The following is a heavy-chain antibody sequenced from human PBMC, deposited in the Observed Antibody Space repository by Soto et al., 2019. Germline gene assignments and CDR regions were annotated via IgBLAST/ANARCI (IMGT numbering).Heavy chain of an antibody. D-gene: IGHD6-6*01. Sequence: GGSLRLSCAASGFTVSSNYMSWVRQAPGKGLEWVSVIYSGGSTDYADSVKGRFTISRDNSKNTLYLQMNSLRAEDTAVYYCVRALTQSIAARPGYFDYLGQGTLVTVSS. CDR3: VRALTQSIAARPGYFDY. V-gene: IGHV3-53*01. CDR1: GFTVSSNY. J-gene: IGHJ4*02. CDR2: IYSGGST.